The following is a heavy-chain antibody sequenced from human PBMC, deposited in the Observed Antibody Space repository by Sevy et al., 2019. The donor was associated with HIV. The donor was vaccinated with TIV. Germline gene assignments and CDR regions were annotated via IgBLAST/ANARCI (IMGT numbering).Heavy chain of an antibody. CDR2: INQDGRGK. Sequence: GGSLRLSCAASGFTFSNYWMSWVRQTPEKGLEWVANINQDGRGKYYVDSVKGRFTISRDNATNSVFLQMNSLRAEDTAMYYCAREELTWIQLWPWGQGTLVTVSS. CDR1: GFTFSNYW. CDR3: AREELTWIQLWP. V-gene: IGHV3-7*01. D-gene: IGHD5-18*01. J-gene: IGHJ1*01.